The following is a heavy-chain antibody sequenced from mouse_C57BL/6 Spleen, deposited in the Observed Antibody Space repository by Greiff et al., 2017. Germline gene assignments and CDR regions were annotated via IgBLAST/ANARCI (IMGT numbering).Heavy chain of an antibody. V-gene: IGHV1-47*01. D-gene: IGHD2-4*01. Sequence: QVQLQQPGAELVKPGASVKLSCKASGYTFTTYPIEWMKQNHGKSLEWIGNFHPYNDDTKYNEKFKGKATLTVEKSSSTVYLELSRLTSDDSAVYYCARGDYDYDEDYYAMDYWGQGTSVTVSS. CDR2: FHPYNDDT. J-gene: IGHJ4*01. CDR1: GYTFTTYP. CDR3: ARGDYDYDEDYYAMDY.